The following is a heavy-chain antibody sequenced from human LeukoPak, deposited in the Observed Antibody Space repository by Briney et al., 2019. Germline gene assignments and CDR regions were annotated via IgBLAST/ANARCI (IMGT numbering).Heavy chain of an antibody. Sequence: APVKDSFMSTGHTFPSYYMHGVRPPPGQGLEWMGWINPNSGGTNYAQKFQGRVTMTRDTSISTAYMELSRLRSDDTAVYYCARGYYYGSGSIRGAFDRWGQGTLVTVSS. J-gene: IGHJ5*02. V-gene: IGHV1-2*02. CDR2: INPNSGGT. D-gene: IGHD3-10*01. CDR1: GHTFPSYY. CDR3: ARGYYYGSGSIRGAFDR.